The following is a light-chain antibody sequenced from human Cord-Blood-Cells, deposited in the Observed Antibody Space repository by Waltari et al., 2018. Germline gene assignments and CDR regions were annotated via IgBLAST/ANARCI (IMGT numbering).Light chain of an antibody. CDR3: SSYAGSNNVV. V-gene: IGLV2-8*01. J-gene: IGLJ2*01. CDR2: EVS. CDR1: STDVGGYNS. Sequence: QSALPQPPPASGSPGQSVTISCTGTSTDVGGYNSVSWYQQQPGNAPKLMIYEVSKRPSGVPDRFSGSKSGNTASLTVSGLQAEDEADYYCSSYAGSNNVVFGGGTKLTVL.